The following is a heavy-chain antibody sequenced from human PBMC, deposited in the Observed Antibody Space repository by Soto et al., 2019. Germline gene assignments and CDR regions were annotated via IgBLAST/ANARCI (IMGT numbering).Heavy chain of an antibody. J-gene: IGHJ6*02. CDR3: ERGGSNSPNGMDV. V-gene: IGHV3-74*01. CDR2: INPDGSST. D-gene: IGHD4-4*01. CDR1: GFTFSPYW. Sequence: EVQLAESGGGLVQPGGSLRLSCAASGFTFSPYWMHWVRQAPGKGLVWVSRINPDGSSTNYADSVKGRFTISRDNAKNTLYMQINSLRAEDTAVYYWERGGSNSPNGMDVWGQGTTVTVSS.